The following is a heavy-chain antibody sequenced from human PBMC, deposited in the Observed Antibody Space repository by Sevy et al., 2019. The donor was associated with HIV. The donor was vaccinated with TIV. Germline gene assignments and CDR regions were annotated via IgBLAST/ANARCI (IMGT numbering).Heavy chain of an antibody. V-gene: IGHV3-23*01. Sequence: GGSLRLSCAASGFDFSIYSMSWVRQAPGKGLEWVSTLSFGCGKINYSDSVKGRFTIARDKSKSSVYLHMNNMGVEDTAVYYCAREGCTRPHDYWGQGTLVTVSS. CDR3: AREGCTRPHDY. J-gene: IGHJ4*02. CDR1: GFDFSIYS. D-gene: IGHD2-8*01. CDR2: LSFGCGKI.